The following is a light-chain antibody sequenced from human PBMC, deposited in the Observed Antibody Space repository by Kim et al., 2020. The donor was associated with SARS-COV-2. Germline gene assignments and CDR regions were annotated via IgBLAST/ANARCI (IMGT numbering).Light chain of an antibody. V-gene: IGLV2-14*04. CDR3: SSHTSSSTWV. Sequence: GQSFTIACTGTSSDLGGYNYVYWYQQHPGKAPKLRIYDATNRPSGVSNRFSGSKSGDAASLTISGLQAEDGADYYCSSHTSSSTWVFGGGTQLTVL. CDR2: DAT. J-gene: IGLJ3*02. CDR1: SSDLGGYNY.